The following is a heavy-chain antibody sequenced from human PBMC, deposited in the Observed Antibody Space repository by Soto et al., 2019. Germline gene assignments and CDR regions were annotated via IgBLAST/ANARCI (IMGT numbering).Heavy chain of an antibody. CDR2: ISYSGST. CDR1: GGSISNYY. CDR3: ATTDADYGSLDF. D-gene: IGHD4-17*01. V-gene: IGHV4-59*08. J-gene: IGHJ4*02. Sequence: SETLSLTCTVSGGSISNYYWSWIRQPPGKGLEWIGYISYSGSTNYNPSLKSRLTMSLDTSRHQFSLNLISVTAADTAMYYCATTDADYGSLDFWGRGTLVTVSS.